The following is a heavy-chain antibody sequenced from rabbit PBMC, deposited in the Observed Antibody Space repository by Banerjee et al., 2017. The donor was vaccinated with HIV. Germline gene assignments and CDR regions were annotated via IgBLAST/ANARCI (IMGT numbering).Heavy chain of an antibody. V-gene: IGHV1S40*01. Sequence: QSLEESGGDLVKPGASLTLTCTASGFSVSSGYYMCWVRQAPGKGLEWIACIWTGRSDVTTYTTWAKGRFTISRSTSLNTVTLQMTSLTAADTATYFCARDADSNVAIYFSLWGPGTLVTVS. D-gene: IGHD4-2*01. J-gene: IGHJ4*01. CDR3: ARDADSNVAIYFSL. CDR2: IWTGRSDVT. CDR1: GFSVSSGYY.